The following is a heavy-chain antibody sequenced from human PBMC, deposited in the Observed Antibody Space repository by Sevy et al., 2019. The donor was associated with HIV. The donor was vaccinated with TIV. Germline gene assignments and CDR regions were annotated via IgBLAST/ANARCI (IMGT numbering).Heavy chain of an antibody. D-gene: IGHD3-22*01. Sequence: GGSLRRSCAASGFTFSSYAMSWVRQAPGKGLEWVSTIRGSGGSTYYADSVKGRFTISRDNSKNTLYLQMNSLRAEDTAVYCCHGDYDSSQLASYYYYGMDVWGQGTTVTVSS. CDR1: GFTFSSYA. V-gene: IGHV3-23*01. CDR2: IRGSGGST. J-gene: IGHJ6*02. CDR3: HGDYDSSQLASYYYYGMDV.